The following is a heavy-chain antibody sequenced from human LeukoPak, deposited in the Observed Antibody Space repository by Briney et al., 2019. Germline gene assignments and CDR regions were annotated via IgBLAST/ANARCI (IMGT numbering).Heavy chain of an antibody. V-gene: IGHV5-51*01. Sequence: GESLKISCKGSGYSFTSYWIGWVRQMPGKGLEWMGIIYPGDSDTRYSPSFQGQVTISADKSISTAYLQWSSLKASDTAMYYCARRGTKWGLLLPEFDYWGQGTLVTVSS. CDR2: IYPGDSDT. D-gene: IGHD1-26*01. CDR3: ARRGTKWGLLLPEFDY. J-gene: IGHJ4*02. CDR1: GYSFTSYW.